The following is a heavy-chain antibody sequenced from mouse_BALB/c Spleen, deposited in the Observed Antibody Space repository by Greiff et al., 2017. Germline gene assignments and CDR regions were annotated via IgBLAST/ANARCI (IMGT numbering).Heavy chain of an antibody. CDR2: INPSTGYT. Sequence: VQLQQSGAELATPGASVKMSCKASGYTFTSYWMHWVKQRPGQGLEWLGYINPSTGYTEYNQKFKDKATLTADKSSSTAYMQLSSLTSEDSAVYYCTRAGAYGNFDYWGQGTTLTVSS. V-gene: IGHV1-4*01. CDR3: TRAGAYGNFDY. CDR1: GYTFTSYW. J-gene: IGHJ2*01. D-gene: IGHD2-1*01.